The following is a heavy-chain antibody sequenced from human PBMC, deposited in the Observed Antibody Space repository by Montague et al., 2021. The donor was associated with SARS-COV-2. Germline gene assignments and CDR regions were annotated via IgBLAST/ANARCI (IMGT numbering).Heavy chain of an antibody. D-gene: IGHD2-2*01. CDR3: ARERGYQLLSGWFDP. CDR1: GGSISSYY. Sequence: SETLSLTCTVSGGSISSYYWSWIRQPPGKGLEWIGYIYYNGTTNYSPSLKGRVSISVDTSKNQFSLEMNSVTAADTAVYYCARERGYQLLSGWFDPWGQGTLVTASS. J-gene: IGHJ5*02. V-gene: IGHV4-59*01. CDR2: IYYNGTT.